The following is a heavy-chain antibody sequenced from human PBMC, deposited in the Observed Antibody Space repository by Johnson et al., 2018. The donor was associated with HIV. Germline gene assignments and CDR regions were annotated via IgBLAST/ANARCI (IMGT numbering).Heavy chain of an antibody. D-gene: IGHD3-10*01. CDR2: ISYAGANK. CDR3: ARAGVVDSYGSWKDFDI. Sequence: QVQLVESGGGVVQPGRSLRLSCAASGFTFSRHAVHWVRRAPGRGLEWVALISYAGANKYYADSVKGRFTISRDNSKNTLYLQMNSLRAEDTAVYYCARAGVVDSYGSWKDFDIWGQGTLVTVSS. CDR1: GFTFSRHA. V-gene: IGHV3-30-3*01. J-gene: IGHJ3*02.